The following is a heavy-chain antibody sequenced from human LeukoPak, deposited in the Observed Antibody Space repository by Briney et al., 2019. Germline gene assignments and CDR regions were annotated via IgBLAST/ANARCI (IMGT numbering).Heavy chain of an antibody. CDR2: INHSGST. V-gene: IGHV4-34*01. CDR1: GGSFSGYY. Sequence: SETLSLXCAVYGGSFSGYYWSWTRQPPGKGLEWIGEINHSGSTNYNPSLKSRVTISVDTSKNQFSLKLSSVTAADTAVYYCARGGTFGYDFWSGYLTFDYWGQGTLVTVSS. CDR3: ARGGTFGYDFWSGYLTFDY. D-gene: IGHD3-3*01. J-gene: IGHJ4*02.